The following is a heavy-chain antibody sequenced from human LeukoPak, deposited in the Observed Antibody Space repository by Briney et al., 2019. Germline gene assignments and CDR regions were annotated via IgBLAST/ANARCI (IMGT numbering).Heavy chain of an antibody. J-gene: IGHJ5*02. D-gene: IGHD3-22*01. Sequence: ASETLSLTCTVSGGSISSGDYYWSWIRQPPGRGLEWIAYMYYSGSTYYNPSLKSRVTMSADTSKNQLSLKLSSVTAADTAVYYCARPYYYDSRIDPWGQGILVTVSS. CDR1: GGSISSGDYY. V-gene: IGHV4-30-4*01. CDR3: ARPYYYDSRIDP. CDR2: MYYSGST.